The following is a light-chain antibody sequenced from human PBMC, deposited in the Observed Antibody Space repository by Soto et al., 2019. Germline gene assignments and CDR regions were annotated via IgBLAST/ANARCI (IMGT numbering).Light chain of an antibody. CDR1: QGISSY. CDR2: TAS. J-gene: IGKJ5*01. Sequence: AIRMTQSPSSFSASTGDRVTITCRASQGISSYLAWYQQKPGKAPNLLIHTASTLQSGVPSRFRGSGSGTEFTLTISRLQPEDFETYYCQQRNSYPITFGQGTRLEIK. CDR3: QQRNSYPIT. V-gene: IGKV1-8*01.